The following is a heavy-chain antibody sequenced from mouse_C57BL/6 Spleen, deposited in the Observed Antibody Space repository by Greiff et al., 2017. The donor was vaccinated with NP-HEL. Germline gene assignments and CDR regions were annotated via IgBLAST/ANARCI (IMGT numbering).Heavy chain of an antibody. CDR1: GFSLTSYG. CDR3: ARNKDYGSSYGFAY. J-gene: IGHJ3*01. Sequence: QVQLKESGPGLVQPSQSLSITCTVSGFSLTSYGVHWVRQSPGKGLEWLGVIWSGGSTDYNAAFISRLSISKDNSKSQVFFKMNSLQADDTAIYYCARNKDYGSSYGFAYWGHGTLVTVST. CDR2: IWSGGST. V-gene: IGHV2-2*01. D-gene: IGHD1-1*01.